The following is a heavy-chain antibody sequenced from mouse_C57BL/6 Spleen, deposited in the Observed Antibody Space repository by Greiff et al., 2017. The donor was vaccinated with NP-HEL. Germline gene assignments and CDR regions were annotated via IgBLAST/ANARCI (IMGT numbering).Heavy chain of an antibody. J-gene: IGHJ2*01. CDR2: IYPRSGNT. CDR3: AREREFLYFDY. CDR1: GYTFTSYG. Sequence: QVQLQQPGTELVKPGASVKLSCKASGYTFTSYGISWVKQRTGQGLEWIGEIYPRSGNTYYNEKFKGKATLTADKSSSTAYMELRSLTSEDSAVYFCAREREFLYFDYWGQGTTLTVSS. V-gene: IGHV1-81*01.